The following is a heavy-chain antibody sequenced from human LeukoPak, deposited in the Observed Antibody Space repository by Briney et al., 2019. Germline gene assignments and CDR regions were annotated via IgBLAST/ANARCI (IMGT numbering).Heavy chain of an antibody. Sequence: ASVKVSRKASGYTFTGYYIHWVRQAPGQGLEWMGWINPNSGGTNYAQKFQGRVTMTRDTSISTAYMELSRLRSDDTAVYYCAKATRVDTAMVPFDYWGQGTLVTVSS. J-gene: IGHJ4*02. CDR2: INPNSGGT. V-gene: IGHV1-2*02. CDR1: GYTFTGYY. CDR3: AKATRVDTAMVPFDY. D-gene: IGHD5-18*01.